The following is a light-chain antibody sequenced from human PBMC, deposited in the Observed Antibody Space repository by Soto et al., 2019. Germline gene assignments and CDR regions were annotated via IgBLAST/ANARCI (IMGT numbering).Light chain of an antibody. CDR3: QQYNNWPQT. Sequence: DILMTQSPDSLAVSLGERATINCKSSQTVLYSSNNRNYLAWYQQKPGQPPKLLIYWASTRESGVPDGFSGSGSGTDFTLTIISLQAEDVAVYYCQQYNNWPQTFGQGTKVDIK. J-gene: IGKJ1*01. CDR1: QTVLYSSNNRNY. CDR2: WAS. V-gene: IGKV4-1*01.